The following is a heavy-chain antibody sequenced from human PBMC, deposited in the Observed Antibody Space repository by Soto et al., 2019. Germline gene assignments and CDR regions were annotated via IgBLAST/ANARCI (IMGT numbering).Heavy chain of an antibody. CDR2: ISYIGTT. CDR1: GVSLNNGAYY. Sequence: QLQLQESGPGLVKPSESLFLMCTVSGVSLNNGAYYWGWLRQPPGMGLEWIGGISYIGTTYYNPSLQSRLTISVDTSQNQFSLTLTSVTAADTAIYYCVRQDGDNWFDSWGQGALVTFSS. V-gene: IGHV4-39*01. D-gene: IGHD4-17*01. CDR3: VRQDGDNWFDS. J-gene: IGHJ5*01.